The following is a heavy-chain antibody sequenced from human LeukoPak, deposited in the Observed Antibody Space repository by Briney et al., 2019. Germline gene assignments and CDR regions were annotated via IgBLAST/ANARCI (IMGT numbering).Heavy chain of an antibody. J-gene: IGHJ6*03. D-gene: IGHD3-16*01. CDR2: IFYSGNT. Sequence: SETLSLTCTVSGCSISCSNYYWGWLRQPPGKGLEWIGTIFYSGNTYCNPSLKSRVTISVDTSKNQFSLKLNSVTAADTAVYYCARHPWGPYYYYFYMHVWGKGTTVIVSS. CDR3: ARHPWGPYYYYFYMHV. CDR1: GCSISCSNYY. V-gene: IGHV4-39*01.